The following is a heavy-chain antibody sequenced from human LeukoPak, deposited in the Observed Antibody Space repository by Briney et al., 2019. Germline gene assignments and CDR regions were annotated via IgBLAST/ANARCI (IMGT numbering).Heavy chain of an antibody. D-gene: IGHD3-22*01. CDR3: ARLQYYYDSNGYYSLYYFDY. V-gene: IGHV4-39*01. J-gene: IGHJ4*02. CDR2: IYYSGST. CDR1: GDSISSSSYY. Sequence: SETLSLTCTVSGDSISSSSYYWGWIRQPPGKGLEWIGNIYYSGSTYYNPSLGSRLTISLDTSKNQFSLTLSSVTAADTAVYYCARLQYYYDSNGYYSLYYFDYWGQGTVVTVSS.